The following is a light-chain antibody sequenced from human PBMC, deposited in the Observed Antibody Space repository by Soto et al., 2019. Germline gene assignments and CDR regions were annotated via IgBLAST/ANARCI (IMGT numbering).Light chain of an antibody. CDR3: QQYGKSPPNT. CDR2: GAS. V-gene: IGKV3-20*01. CDR1: QSVSSSY. J-gene: IGKJ2*01. Sequence: EIVLTQSPGTLSLSPGERATLSCRASQSVSSSYLAWYQQKPGQAPRLLIYGASSRPTGIPDRFSGSAAGTDFTLTISRLEPDDFAVYFCQQYGKSPPNTFGQGTKVEIK.